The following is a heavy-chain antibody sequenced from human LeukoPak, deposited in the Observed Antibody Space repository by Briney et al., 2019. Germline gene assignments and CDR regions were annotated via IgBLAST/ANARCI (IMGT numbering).Heavy chain of an antibody. D-gene: IGHD3-22*01. Sequence: ASVKVSCKASGYTFTSYYMHWVRQAPGQGLEWMGFINPSGSSAAYAQKFQGRLTMTRDMFTSTDYMELTSLTSDDTAVYYCARDGHRRYHYDSSGREDAFDIWGQGTMVTVSS. CDR3: ARDGHRRYHYDSSGREDAFDI. J-gene: IGHJ3*02. V-gene: IGHV1-46*01. CDR2: INPSGSSA. CDR1: GYTFTSYY.